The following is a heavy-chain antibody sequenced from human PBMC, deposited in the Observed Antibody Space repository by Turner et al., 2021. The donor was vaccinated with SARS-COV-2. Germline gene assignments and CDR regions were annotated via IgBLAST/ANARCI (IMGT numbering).Heavy chain of an antibody. CDR3: ARGPRVVAPTTWFDP. Sequence: QVQLQQWGACLLKPSETLSLTCVVYGGSFSGYYWSWIRQPPEKGLECIGEINHSRSTNYNPSLKSRVTISVDTSKNQFSLNQSSVTAADSAVYYCARGPRVVAPTTWFDPWGQGTLVTVSS. CDR2: INHSRST. V-gene: IGHV4-34*01. CDR1: GGSFSGYY. D-gene: IGHD2-15*01. J-gene: IGHJ5*02.